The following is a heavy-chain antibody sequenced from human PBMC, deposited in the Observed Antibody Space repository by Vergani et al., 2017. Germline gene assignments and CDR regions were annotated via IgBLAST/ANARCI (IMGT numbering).Heavy chain of an antibody. J-gene: IGHJ4*02. D-gene: IGHD3-10*01. Sequence: QVQLVESGGGVVQPGRSLRLSCAASGFTFSSYGMHWVRQAPGKGLEWVAVISYDGSNKYYADSVKGRFTISRDNSKNTLYLQMNSLRAEYTAVYYCAKDLTGRGGSADYWGQGTLVTVSS. CDR3: AKDLTGRGGSADY. V-gene: IGHV3-30*18. CDR2: ISYDGSNK. CDR1: GFTFSSYG.